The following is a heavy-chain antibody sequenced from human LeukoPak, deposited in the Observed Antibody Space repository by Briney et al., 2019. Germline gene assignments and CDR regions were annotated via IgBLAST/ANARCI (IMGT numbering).Heavy chain of an antibody. CDR2: ISSSGSTI. CDR1: GFTFSSYV. D-gene: IGHD3-10*01. V-gene: IGHV3-48*03. Sequence: GGSLRLSCAASGFTFSSYVMNWVRQTPGKGLEWVSYISSSGSTIYYAASVKGRLTIARDNAKNSLYLQMNSLRAEDTAVYYCAREGWYGGLFVYWGQGTLVSVSS. CDR3: AREGWYGGLFVY. J-gene: IGHJ4*02.